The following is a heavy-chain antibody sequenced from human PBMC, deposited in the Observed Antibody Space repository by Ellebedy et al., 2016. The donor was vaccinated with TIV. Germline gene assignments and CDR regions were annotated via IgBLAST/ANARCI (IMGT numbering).Heavy chain of an antibody. CDR1: GFTFSSYG. V-gene: IGHV3-30*18. CDR3: AKDAGSGWYHYPLAFDY. CDR2: ISYDGSNK. Sequence: GGSLRLSXAASGFTFSSYGMHWVRQAPGKGLEWVAVISYDGSNKYYADSVKGRFTISRDNSKNTLYLQMNSLRAEDTAVYYCAKDAGSGWYHYPLAFDYWGQGTLVTVSS. D-gene: IGHD6-19*01. J-gene: IGHJ4*02.